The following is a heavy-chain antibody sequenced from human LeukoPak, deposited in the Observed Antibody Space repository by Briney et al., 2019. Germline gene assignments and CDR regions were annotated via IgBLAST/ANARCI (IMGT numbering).Heavy chain of an antibody. CDR3: ARHGSPYDYGDYVDY. J-gene: IGHJ4*02. V-gene: IGHV5-51*01. CDR2: IYPGDSDT. CDR1: GYSFTSYW. D-gene: IGHD4-17*01. Sequence: GESLQISCKGSGYSFTSYWIGWVRQVPGKGLEWMGIIYPGDSDTRYSPSSQGQVTISADKSISTAYLQWSSLKASDTAMYYCARHGSPYDYGDYVDYWGQGTLVTVSS.